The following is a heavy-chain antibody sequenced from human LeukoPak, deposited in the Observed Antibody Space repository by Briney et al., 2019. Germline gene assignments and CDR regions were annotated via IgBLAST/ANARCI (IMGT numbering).Heavy chain of an antibody. CDR1: GFTFSNAW. CDR2: IKSKTDGGTT. Sequence: GGSLRLSCTASGFTFSNAWMSWVRQAPGKGLEWVGRIKSKTDGGTTDYAAPVKGRFTISRDDSKNTLYLQMNSLKTEDTAVYYCTTDYYYDSSGYPNWGQATLVTVSS. CDR3: TTDYYYDSSGYPN. D-gene: IGHD3-22*01. V-gene: IGHV3-15*01. J-gene: IGHJ4*02.